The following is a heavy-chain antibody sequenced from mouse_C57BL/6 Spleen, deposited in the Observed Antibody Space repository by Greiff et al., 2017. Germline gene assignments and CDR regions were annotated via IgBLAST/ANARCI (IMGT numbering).Heavy chain of an antibody. CDR3: AILYYGSSPYAMDY. CDR1: GYAFSSYW. J-gene: IGHJ4*01. D-gene: IGHD1-1*01. CDR2: IYPGDGDT. V-gene: IGHV1-80*01. Sequence: VQLQQSGASVMISCKASGYAFSSYWLNWVKHRPGKGLEWTGQIYPGDGDTNYNGKFKGKATLTADKSSSTAYMQLSSLTAEDSAVYYCAILYYGSSPYAMDYWGQGTSVTVSS.